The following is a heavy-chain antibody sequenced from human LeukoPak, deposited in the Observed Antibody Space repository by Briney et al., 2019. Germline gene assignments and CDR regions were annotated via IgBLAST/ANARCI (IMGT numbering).Heavy chain of an antibody. CDR2: INAGNGNT. J-gene: IGHJ4*02. D-gene: IGHD3-3*01. CDR1: GYTFTSYA. CDR3: ARGGYYDFWSGYNYYFDY. Sequence: ASVKVSCKASGYTFTSYAMHWVRQAPGQRLEWMGWINAGNGNTKYSQKFQGRVTITRDTSASTAYMELSSLRSEDTAVYYCARGGYYDFWSGYNYYFDYWGQGTLVTVSS. V-gene: IGHV1-3*01.